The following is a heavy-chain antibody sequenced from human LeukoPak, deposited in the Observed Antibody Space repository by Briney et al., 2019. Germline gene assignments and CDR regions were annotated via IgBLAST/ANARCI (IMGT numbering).Heavy chain of an antibody. CDR1: GGSVTSTNW. Sequence: SEALSLTCDVSGGSVTSTNWWTWVRQPPGKGLEWIGEVHLDGRTNYNPSLKSRLIVSVDLPENHISLKLTSVTAADTAVYYCAREGGFYRPLDYSGQGTLVTVSS. V-gene: IGHV4-4*02. D-gene: IGHD3-3*01. CDR2: VHLDGRT. J-gene: IGHJ4*02. CDR3: AREGGFYRPLDY.